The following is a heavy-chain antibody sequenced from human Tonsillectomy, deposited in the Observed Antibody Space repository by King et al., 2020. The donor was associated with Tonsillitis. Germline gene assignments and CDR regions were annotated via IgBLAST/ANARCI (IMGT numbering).Heavy chain of an antibody. Sequence: QLVQSGAEVKKPGESLKISCKGSGYSFTSYWIAWVRQMPGKGLEWMGIIDTRYSPSFQGQVTLSADKSISTAYLQWSSLKASDTAMYYCARTTRRDSLTGDGYFFAFDIWGQGTMVTVSS. CDR2: IDT. J-gene: IGHJ3*02. CDR3: ARTTRRDSLTGDGYFFAFDI. V-gene: IGHV5-51*01. D-gene: IGHD3-9*01. CDR1: GYSFTSYW.